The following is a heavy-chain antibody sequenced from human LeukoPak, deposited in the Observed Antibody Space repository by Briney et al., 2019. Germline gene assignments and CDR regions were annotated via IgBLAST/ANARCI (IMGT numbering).Heavy chain of an antibody. V-gene: IGHV4-59*01. Sequence: SETLSLTCTVSGGSISSYYWSWIRQPPGKGLEWIGFIYYSGSTNYNPSPKSRVTISVDTSKNQFSLKLSSVTAADTAVNYCARGRAWFDPWGQGTLVTVSS. CDR2: IYYSGST. CDR3: ARGRAWFDP. CDR1: GGSISSYY. J-gene: IGHJ5*02.